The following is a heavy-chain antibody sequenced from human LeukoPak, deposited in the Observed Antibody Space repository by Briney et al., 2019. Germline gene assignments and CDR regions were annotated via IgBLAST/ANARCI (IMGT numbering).Heavy chain of an antibody. V-gene: IGHV5-51*01. CDR3: ARRGVYSSGYSGAFDI. D-gene: IGHD3-22*01. CDR2: IYPGDSDT. CDR1: GYSFTNYW. J-gene: IGHJ3*02. Sequence: GESLKISCKGSGYSFTNYWIGWVRQMPGKGLEWMGIIYPGDSDTTYSPSFQGQVTISGDKSISTAYLQWSSLKASDTAMYYCARRGVYSSGYSGAFDIWGQGTMVTVSS.